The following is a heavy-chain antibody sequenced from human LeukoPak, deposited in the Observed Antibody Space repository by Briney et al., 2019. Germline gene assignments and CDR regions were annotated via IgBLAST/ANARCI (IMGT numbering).Heavy chain of an antibody. D-gene: IGHD3-22*01. J-gene: IGHJ4*02. CDR1: GFTFSSYA. Sequence: GGSLRLSCAASGFTFSSYAMGWVRQAPGKGLEWVSAISGSGGRTYYADSVKGRFTISRDNSKNTLYVQMNSLRAEDTAVYYCARDETYYYDSSGYYPPGDYWGQGTLVTVSS. CDR3: ARDETYYYDSSGYYPPGDY. CDR2: ISGSGGRT. V-gene: IGHV3-23*01.